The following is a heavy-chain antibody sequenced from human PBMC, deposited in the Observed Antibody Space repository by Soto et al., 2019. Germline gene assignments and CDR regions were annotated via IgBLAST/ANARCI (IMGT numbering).Heavy chain of an antibody. CDR3: ARERVVVPATIFYYYALDV. V-gene: IGHV3-7*05. CDR2: VKQDGSER. CDR1: GFSFSDYW. D-gene: IGHD2-15*01. Sequence: PGGSLRLSCAASGFSFSDYWMSWVRQAPGKGLEWVANVKQDGSERYYVDSVKGRFTISRDNAKNSLYLQMNSLRAEDTAVYYCARERVVVPATIFYYYALDVWDQGTTVTVSS. J-gene: IGHJ6*02.